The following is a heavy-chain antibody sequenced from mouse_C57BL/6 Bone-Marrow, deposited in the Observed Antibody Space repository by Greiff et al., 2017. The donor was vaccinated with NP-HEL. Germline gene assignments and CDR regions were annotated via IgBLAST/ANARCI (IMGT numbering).Heavy chain of an antibody. V-gene: IGHV1-81*01. CDR2: IYPRSGNT. J-gene: IGHJ1*03. CDR1: GYTFTSYG. CDR3: ARDLYLYFDV. Sequence: QVQLQQSGAELARPGASVKLSCKASGYTFTSYGISWVKQRTGQRLEWIGEIYPRSGNTYYNEKFKGKATLTADKSSSTAYMELRSLTSEDSAVYFCARDLYLYFDVWGTGTTVTVSS.